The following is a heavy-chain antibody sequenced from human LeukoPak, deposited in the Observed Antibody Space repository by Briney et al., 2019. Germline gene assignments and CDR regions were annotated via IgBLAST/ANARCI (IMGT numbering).Heavy chain of an antibody. Sequence: PGGSLRLSCAASGFTFSSYWMSWVRQAPGKGLEWVANIKQDGSEKYYVDSVKGRFTISRDNAKNSLYLQMNSLRAEDTAVYYCARDNLYYYDSSGGRVVFDYWGQGTLVTVSS. CDR1: GFTFSSYW. D-gene: IGHD3-22*01. CDR3: ARDNLYYYDSSGGRVVFDY. J-gene: IGHJ4*02. V-gene: IGHV3-7*01. CDR2: IKQDGSEK.